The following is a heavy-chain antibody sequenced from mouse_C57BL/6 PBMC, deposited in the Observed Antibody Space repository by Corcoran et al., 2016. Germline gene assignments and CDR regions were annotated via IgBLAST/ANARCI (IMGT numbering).Heavy chain of an antibody. J-gene: IGHJ2*01. CDR3: ASHYYGSSPFDY. Sequence: QVQLQQSGAELVKPGASVKISCKASGYAFSSYWMNWVKQRPGKGLEWIGQIYPGDGDTNYNGKFKGKATLTADKSSSTAYMQLSSLTSEDSAVYFCASHYYGSSPFDYWGQGTTLTVSS. D-gene: IGHD1-1*01. CDR1: GYAFSSYW. V-gene: IGHV1-80*01. CDR2: IYPGDGDT.